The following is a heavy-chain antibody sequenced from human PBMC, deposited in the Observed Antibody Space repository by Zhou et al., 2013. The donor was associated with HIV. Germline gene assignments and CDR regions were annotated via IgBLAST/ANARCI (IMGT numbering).Heavy chain of an antibody. CDR1: GYIFTNYH. J-gene: IGHJ4*02. CDR3: ARVVPTNSGDSGGAYFDY. V-gene: IGHV1-18*01. Sequence: QVQLVQSGAEVKKPGASVKVSCKASGYIFTNYHISWVRQAPGQGLEWMGWVSSYSDNTLYAQSLQGRVTMTTDTSTNTAYMELRSLRSDDTAMYFCARVVPTNSGDSGGAYFDYWGQGTLVTVSS. D-gene: IGHD4-17*01. CDR2: VSSYSDNT.